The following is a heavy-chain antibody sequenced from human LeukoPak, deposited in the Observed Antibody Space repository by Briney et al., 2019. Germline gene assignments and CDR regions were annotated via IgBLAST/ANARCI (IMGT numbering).Heavy chain of an antibody. Sequence: SETLSLTCAVYGGSFNDYYWSWIRQPPGKGLEWIGEINHSGSTNYNPSLKSRVTISVDTSKNQFSLKLSSVTAADTAVYYCARSAPYSGYDPEFDYWGQGTLVTVSS. CDR3: ARSAPYSGYDPEFDY. V-gene: IGHV4-34*01. CDR2: INHSGST. D-gene: IGHD5-12*01. J-gene: IGHJ4*02. CDR1: GGSFNDYY.